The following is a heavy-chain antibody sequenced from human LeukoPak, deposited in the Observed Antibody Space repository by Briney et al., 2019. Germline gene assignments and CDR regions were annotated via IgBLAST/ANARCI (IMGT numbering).Heavy chain of an antibody. CDR1: GFTFDDYG. Sequence: GGSLRLSCAASGFTFDDYGMSWVRQAPGKGLEWVSGINWNGGSTGYADSVKGRFTTSRDNAKNSLYLQMNSLRAEDTALYYCARERGGGFYYYYYSMDVWGKGTTVTVSS. CDR2: INWNGGST. D-gene: IGHD6-25*01. J-gene: IGHJ6*03. V-gene: IGHV3-20*04. CDR3: ARERGGGFYYYYYSMDV.